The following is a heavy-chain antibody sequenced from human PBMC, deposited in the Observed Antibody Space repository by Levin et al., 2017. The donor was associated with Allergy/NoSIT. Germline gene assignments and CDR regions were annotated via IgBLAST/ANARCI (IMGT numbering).Heavy chain of an antibody. CDR2: IYNGGNT. J-gene: IGHJ4*02. Sequence: GESLKISCAASGFTVSSHYMSWVRQAPGKGLEWVSIIYNGGNTYYADSVKGRFTVSRDNSKNTLYLQMNSLRAEDTAVYYCKFRLAAAGMDYWGQGILVTVSS. CDR1: GFTVSSHY. V-gene: IGHV3-53*01. CDR3: KFRLAAAGMDY. D-gene: IGHD6-13*01.